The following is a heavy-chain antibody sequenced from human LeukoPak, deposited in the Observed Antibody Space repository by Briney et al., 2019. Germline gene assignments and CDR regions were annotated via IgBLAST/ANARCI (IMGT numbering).Heavy chain of an antibody. CDR3: AKDRAPYGSGGGEDYFDL. J-gene: IGHJ2*01. D-gene: IGHD3-10*01. CDR1: GFTFINYA. Sequence: PPGGSLRLSCVGSGFTFINYAMTWVRQSPARGLEYVSSSSGSGASTHYADSVKGRFTISRDNSRNTLYLEMSSLRVEDSALYYCAKDRAPYGSGGGEDYFDLWGRGTLVTVSS. V-gene: IGHV3-23*01. CDR2: SSGSGAST.